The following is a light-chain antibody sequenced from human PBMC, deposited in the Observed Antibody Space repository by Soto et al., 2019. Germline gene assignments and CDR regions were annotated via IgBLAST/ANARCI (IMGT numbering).Light chain of an antibody. CDR1: SPNVGVYKL. J-gene: IGLJ2*01. V-gene: IGLV2-23*03. Sequence: QSVLTQPASVSGSPGQSITISCTGTSPNVGVYKLVSWYQQHPGKAPKLIIYEGSKRPSGVSNRFSGSKSGNAASLTISGLEAEDEADYYCCSYAGSSTFKFGGGTKVTVL. CDR2: EGS. CDR3: CSYAGSSTFK.